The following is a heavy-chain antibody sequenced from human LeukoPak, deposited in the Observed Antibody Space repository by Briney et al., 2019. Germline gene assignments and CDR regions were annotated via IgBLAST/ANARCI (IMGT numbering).Heavy chain of an antibody. J-gene: IGHJ3*02. Sequence: PGGSLRLSCAASGLTFSSYWMSWVRQAPGKGLEWVAKIKQDGSKKYYVDSVKGRFTISRDNAKNSLYLQMSSLRAEDTAVYYCARVWTSAFDIWGQGTMVSVS. V-gene: IGHV3-7*01. CDR3: ARVWTSAFDI. D-gene: IGHD3/OR15-3a*01. CDR2: IKQDGSKK. CDR1: GLTFSSYW.